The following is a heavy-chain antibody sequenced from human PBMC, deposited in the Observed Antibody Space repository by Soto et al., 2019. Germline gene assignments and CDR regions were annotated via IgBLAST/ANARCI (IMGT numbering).Heavy chain of an antibody. D-gene: IGHD2-15*01. CDR2: INHSGST. Sequence: PSETLSLTCAVYGGSFSGYYWSWIRQPPGKGLEWIGEINHSGSTDYNPSLKSRVTISVDTSKNQFSLKLSSVTAADTAVYYCARGPNLQGDCSGGSCYNYYFDYWGQGTLVTFSS. J-gene: IGHJ4*02. CDR3: ARGPNLQGDCSGGSCYNYYFDY. V-gene: IGHV4-34*01. CDR1: GGSFSGYY.